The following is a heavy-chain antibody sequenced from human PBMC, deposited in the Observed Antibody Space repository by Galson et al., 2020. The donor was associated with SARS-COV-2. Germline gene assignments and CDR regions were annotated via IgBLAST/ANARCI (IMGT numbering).Heavy chain of an antibody. V-gene: IGHV4-59*01. J-gene: IGHJ4*02. D-gene: IGHD6-19*01. CDR1: GGSISSYY. CDR3: ARLVAVAGNSIFDY. CDR2: IYYSGST. Sequence: SETLSLTCTVSGGSISSYYWSWIRQPPGKGLEWIGYIYYSGSTNYNPSLKSRVTISVDTSKNQFSLKLSSVTAADTAVYYCARLVAVAGNSIFDYWGQGTLVTVSS.